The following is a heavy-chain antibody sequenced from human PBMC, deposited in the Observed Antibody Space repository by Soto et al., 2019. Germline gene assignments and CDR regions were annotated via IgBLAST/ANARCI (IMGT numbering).Heavy chain of an antibody. D-gene: IGHD3-3*01. CDR3: ARDATQRDYDSSALSYGMDV. J-gene: IGHJ6*02. CDR1: GYTFTSYG. V-gene: IGHV1-18*01. Sequence: QVQLVQSGAEVKKPGASVKVSCKASGYTFTSYGISWVRQAPGQGLEWMGWISAYNGNTNYAQKLQGRVTMTTDTSTSTADMELRSLRSADTAVYYCARDATQRDYDSSALSYGMDVRGQGTTVTVSS. CDR2: ISAYNGNT.